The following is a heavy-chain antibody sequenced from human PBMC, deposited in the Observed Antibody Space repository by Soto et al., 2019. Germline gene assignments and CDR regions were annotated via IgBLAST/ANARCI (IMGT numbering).Heavy chain of an antibody. Sequence: GGSLRLSCAASGFTFSSYGMHWVRQAPGKGLEWVSSISSSSSYIYYAESVKGRFTISRDNAKNSLYLQMNSLRAEDTAVYYCARDYPQFDYWGQGTLVTVSS. J-gene: IGHJ4*02. CDR3: ARDYPQFDY. CDR2: ISSSSSYI. D-gene: IGHD3-16*02. V-gene: IGHV3-21*01. CDR1: GFTFSSYG.